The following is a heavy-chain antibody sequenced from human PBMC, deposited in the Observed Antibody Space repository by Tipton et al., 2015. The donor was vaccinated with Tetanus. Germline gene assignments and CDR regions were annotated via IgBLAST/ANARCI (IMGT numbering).Heavy chain of an antibody. J-gene: IGHJ4*02. Sequence: CAASGITFSSYSMNWVRQAPGKGLEWVSSISSSSSHIYYADSLKGRFTISRDNAKNSLYLQMNSLRAEDTAVYYWASGGYINGYLIDYWGQGTLVTVSP. CDR1: GITFSSYS. CDR2: ISSSSSHI. CDR3: ASGGYINGYLIDY. V-gene: IGHV3-21*01. D-gene: IGHD5-18*01.